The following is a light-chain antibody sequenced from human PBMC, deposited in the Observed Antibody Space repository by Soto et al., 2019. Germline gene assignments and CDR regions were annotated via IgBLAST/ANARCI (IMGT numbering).Light chain of an antibody. CDR1: QAISTY. J-gene: IGKJ4*01. Sequence: DIQMTQSPSSLSASVGDRVSITCRAGQAISTYLNWYQQKPGKAPSLLIYASSHLQTGVPSRFSGSGSGTDFTLTISSLQPEDFASYFCPQSYRTPITFGGGTKVEIK. CDR3: PQSYRTPIT. CDR2: ASS. V-gene: IGKV1-39*01.